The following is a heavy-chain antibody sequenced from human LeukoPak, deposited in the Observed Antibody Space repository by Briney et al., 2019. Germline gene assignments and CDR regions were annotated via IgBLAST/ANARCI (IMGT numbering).Heavy chain of an antibody. Sequence: PGGSLRLSCAASGFTFSRSAMSWVRQAPGKGLEWVSGISGSGGSTHYAGSVKGRFTISRDNSKNTLYLQMNSLRAEDTAVCYCAKVATMIVVVIAKGYYFDYWGQGTLVTVSS. CDR2: ISGSGGST. CDR3: AKVATMIVVVIAKGYYFDY. J-gene: IGHJ4*02. CDR1: GFTFSRSA. V-gene: IGHV3-23*01. D-gene: IGHD3-22*01.